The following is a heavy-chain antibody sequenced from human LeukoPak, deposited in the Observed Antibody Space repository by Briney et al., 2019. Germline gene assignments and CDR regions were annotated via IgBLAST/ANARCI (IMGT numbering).Heavy chain of an antibody. CDR3: ARHRDSSGYDFDY. J-gene: IGHJ4*02. CDR2: INHSGST. D-gene: IGHD3-22*01. V-gene: IGHV4-34*01. CDR1: GGSFSGYY. Sequence: SETLSLTCAVCGGSFSGYYWSWIRQPPGKGLEWIGEINHSGSTNYNPSLKSRVTISVDTSKNQFSLKLSSVTAADTAVYYCARHRDSSGYDFDYWGQGTLVTVSS.